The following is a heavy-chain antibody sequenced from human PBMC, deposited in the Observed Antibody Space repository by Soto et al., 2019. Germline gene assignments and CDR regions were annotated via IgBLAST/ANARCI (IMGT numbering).Heavy chain of an antibody. CDR2: ISTDLRAL. Sequence: GGSLRLSCAASGFTIITYHLNWVRQAPGKGLEWVSYISTDLRALYYADSVRGRFTISRDNAKNSLYLQMTSLRDEDTGVYYCTRDGRRGYDMDVWGQGTTVT. V-gene: IGHV3-48*02. CDR3: TRDGRRGYDMDV. J-gene: IGHJ6*02. D-gene: IGHD1-26*01. CDR1: GFTIITYH.